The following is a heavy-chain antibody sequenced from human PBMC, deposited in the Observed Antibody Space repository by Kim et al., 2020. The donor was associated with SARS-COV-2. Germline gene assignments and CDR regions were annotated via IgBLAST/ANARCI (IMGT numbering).Heavy chain of an antibody. V-gene: IGHV3-15*01. D-gene: IGHD3-10*02. Sequence: GGSLRLSCAASGFTFSNAWMSWVRQAPGKGLEWVGRIKSKTDGGTTDYAAPVKGRFTISRDDSKNTLYLQMNSLKTEDTAVYYCTTGLSITMVGELGGRSDYYYYYYGMDVWGQGTTVTVSS. CDR1: GFTFSNAW. J-gene: IGHJ6*02. CDR2: IKSKTDGGTT. CDR3: TTGLSITMVGELGGRSDYYYYYYGMDV.